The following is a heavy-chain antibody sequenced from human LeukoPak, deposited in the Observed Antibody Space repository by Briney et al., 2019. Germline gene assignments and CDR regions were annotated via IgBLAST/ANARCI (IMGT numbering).Heavy chain of an antibody. CDR3: ARDLGCGGDCYAFDI. J-gene: IGHJ3*02. Sequence: SETLSLTCTVSGGSISSYYWSWIRQPPGKGLEWIGYIYYSGSTNYNPSLKSRVTISVDTSKNQFSLKLSSVTAADTAMYYCARDLGCGGDCYAFDIWGQGTMVTVSS. CDR2: IYYSGST. CDR1: GGSISSYY. V-gene: IGHV4-59*01. D-gene: IGHD2-21*02.